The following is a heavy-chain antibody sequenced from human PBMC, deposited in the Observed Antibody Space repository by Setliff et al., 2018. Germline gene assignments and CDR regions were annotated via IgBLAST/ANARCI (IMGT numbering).Heavy chain of an antibody. V-gene: IGHV4-59*11. CDR1: VVSFKSHY. D-gene: IGHD3-3*01. CDR2: IFYNGAT. Sequence: KTSETLSLTCSVSVVSFKSHYWSWIRQSPGKGLEWIGYIFYNGATDYNPSFKSRVTMSVDASQNQFSLKLSSVTAADTAKYYCARGPPVNLGVVTPGYFEYWGQGNPVTVSS. J-gene: IGHJ4*02. CDR3: ARGPPVNLGVVTPGYFEY.